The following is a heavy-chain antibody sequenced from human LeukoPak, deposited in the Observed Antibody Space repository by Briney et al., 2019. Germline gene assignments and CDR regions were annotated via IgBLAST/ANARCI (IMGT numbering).Heavy chain of an antibody. CDR2: INAGNGNT. CDR1: GYTFTSYA. V-gene: IGHV1-3*01. CDR3: ARDPPNYYGSGSHRGMFDY. Sequence: ASVKVSCKASGYTFTSYAMHWVRQAPGQRLEWMGWINAGNGNTKYSQKFQGRVTMTTDTSTSTAYMELRSLRSDDTAVYYCARDPPNYYGSGSHRGMFDYWGQGTLVTVSS. J-gene: IGHJ4*02. D-gene: IGHD3-10*01.